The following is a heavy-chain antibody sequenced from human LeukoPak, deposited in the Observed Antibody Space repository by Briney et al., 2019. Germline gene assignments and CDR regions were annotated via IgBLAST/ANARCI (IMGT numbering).Heavy chain of an antibody. J-gene: IGHJ6*03. V-gene: IGHV3-7*03. Sequence: GSLRLSCAASGFTFSSYWMSWVRQAPGKGLEWVANIKQDGSERYYVDSVKGRFTISRDNAKNSLYLQMNSLRAEDTAVYYCARGDYSLSSYYYYYMDVWGKGTTVTVSS. CDR3: ARGDYSLSSYYYYYMDV. CDR1: GFTFSSYW. D-gene: IGHD4-11*01. CDR2: IKQDGSER.